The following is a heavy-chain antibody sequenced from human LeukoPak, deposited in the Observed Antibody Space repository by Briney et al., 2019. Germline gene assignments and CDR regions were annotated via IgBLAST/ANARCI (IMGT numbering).Heavy chain of an antibody. CDR3: ARVRQHDAFDI. CDR2: ISSSGSFT. Sequence: GGSLGLSCAASGFTFSDYSMSWIRQAPGKGLEWVSYISSSGSFTNYADSVKGRFTISRDNAKNSLCLQMNSLRAEDTAVYYCARVRQHDAFDIWGQGTMVTVSS. J-gene: IGHJ3*02. V-gene: IGHV3-11*05. CDR1: GFTFSDYS.